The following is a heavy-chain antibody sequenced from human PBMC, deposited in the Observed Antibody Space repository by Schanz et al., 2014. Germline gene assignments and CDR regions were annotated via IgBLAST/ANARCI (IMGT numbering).Heavy chain of an antibody. Sequence: VQLVESGGGVVQPGTSLRLSCAVSGFTVSTNYMTWVRQAPGKGLECVSVLYTGGSTFYAESVRGRFFISRDSSKNTLFLHMNSLRAEDTAVYYCVRDAGRDGYNLAFDVWGQGTLVTVSS. CDR3: VRDAGRDGYNLAFDV. D-gene: IGHD1-1*01. CDR1: GFTVSTNY. J-gene: IGHJ3*01. V-gene: IGHV3-53*01. CDR2: LYTGGST.